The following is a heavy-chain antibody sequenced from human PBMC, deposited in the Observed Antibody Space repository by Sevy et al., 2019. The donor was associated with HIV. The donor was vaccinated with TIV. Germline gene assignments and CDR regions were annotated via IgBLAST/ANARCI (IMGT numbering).Heavy chain of an antibody. Sequence: ASVKVSCKASGVTIRTYALNWVRQAPGQGPEWMGGIIPIFHATNYAAKFRGRVTITADESTGTAYMELSSLRYEDTAIYYCARDSVDIEATLIFDYWGQGTLVTVSS. V-gene: IGHV1-69*13. CDR3: ARDSVDIEATLIFDY. CDR1: GVTIRTYA. J-gene: IGHJ4*02. CDR2: IIPIFHAT. D-gene: IGHD5-12*01.